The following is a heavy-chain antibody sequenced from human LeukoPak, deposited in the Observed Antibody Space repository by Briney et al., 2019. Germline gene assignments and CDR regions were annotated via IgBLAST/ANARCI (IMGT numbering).Heavy chain of an antibody. J-gene: IGHJ4*02. V-gene: IGHV3-23*01. Sequence: GGSLRLSCAASGFTFSSYAMSWVRQAPGKGLEWGSAISGSGGATYYADSVKGRFTISRDNLKNTVYLQMNSLRAEDTAVYYCAGVWGPSSSWYWGFDYWGQGTLVTVSS. CDR3: AGVWGPSSSWYWGFDY. CDR2: ISGSGGAT. D-gene: IGHD6-13*01. CDR1: GFTFSSYA.